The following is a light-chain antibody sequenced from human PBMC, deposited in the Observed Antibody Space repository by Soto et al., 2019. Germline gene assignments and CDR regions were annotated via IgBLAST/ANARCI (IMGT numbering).Light chain of an antibody. CDR2: DAT. V-gene: IGKV3-15*01. CDR1: QSVGSA. CDR3: QQYGDSIT. J-gene: IGKJ5*01. Sequence: ETVMTQSPTTLTVSLGEGATVXXRASQSVGSALAGYQQKPGLPPRXLIDDATTRATGIPARFSGSGSGTDFTLTISTLEPGDFAVFYCQQYGDSITFGQGTRLEIK.